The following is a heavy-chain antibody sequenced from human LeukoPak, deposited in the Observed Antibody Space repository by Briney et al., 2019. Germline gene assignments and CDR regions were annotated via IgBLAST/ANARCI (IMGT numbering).Heavy chain of an antibody. CDR1: GGSISSEY. V-gene: IGHV4-59*08. Sequence: SETLSLTCTVSGGSISSEYWSWIRQPPGKGLEWTGYIYDSGSTNYNPSLKSRVTISVDTSKNQFSLKLSSVTAADTAVYYCARHLYYYYAMDVWGQGTTVTVSS. CDR3: ARHLYYYYAMDV. J-gene: IGHJ6*02. CDR2: IYDSGST.